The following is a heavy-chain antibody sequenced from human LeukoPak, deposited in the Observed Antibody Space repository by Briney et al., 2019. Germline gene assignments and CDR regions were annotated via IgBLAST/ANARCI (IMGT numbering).Heavy chain of an antibody. CDR1: GFTFSSYW. Sequence: GGSLRLSCAASGFTFSSYWMHWVRQVPGKGLVWVARINTGGSSITYADSVKGRFTISRDNAKNTLYLQMDSLRAEDTGVYYCARSNQADDYWGQGTLVTVSS. V-gene: IGHV3-74*01. J-gene: IGHJ4*02. D-gene: IGHD1-14*01. CDR2: INTGGSSI. CDR3: ARSNQADDY.